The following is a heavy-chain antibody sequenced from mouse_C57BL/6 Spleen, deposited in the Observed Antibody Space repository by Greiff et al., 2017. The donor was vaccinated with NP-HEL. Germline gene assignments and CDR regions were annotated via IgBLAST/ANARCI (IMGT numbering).Heavy chain of an antibody. CDR1: GYTFTSYW. Sequence: VQLQQPGAELVKPGASVKLSCKASGYTFTSYWMHWVKQRPGQGLEWIGMIHPNSGSTNYNEKFKSKATLTVDKSSSTAYMQLSSLTSEDSAVYYCARWWGEYYFDYWGQGTTLTVSS. CDR3: ARWWGEYYFDY. CDR2: IHPNSGST. J-gene: IGHJ2*01. D-gene: IGHD1-1*02. V-gene: IGHV1-64*01.